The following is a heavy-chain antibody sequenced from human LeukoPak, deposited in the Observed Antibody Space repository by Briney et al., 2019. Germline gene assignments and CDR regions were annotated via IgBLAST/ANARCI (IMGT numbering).Heavy chain of an antibody. CDR1: GGSISSSSYY. CDR3: ARQGMYNGYFDY. Sequence: SETLSLTCTVSGGSISSSSYYWGWIRQPPGKGLEWIGSIYYSGSTYYNPSLKSRVTISVDTSKNQFSLKLSSVTAADTAVYYCARQGMYNGYFDYWGQGTLVTVSS. CDR2: IYYSGST. D-gene: IGHD1-1*01. J-gene: IGHJ4*02. V-gene: IGHV4-39*01.